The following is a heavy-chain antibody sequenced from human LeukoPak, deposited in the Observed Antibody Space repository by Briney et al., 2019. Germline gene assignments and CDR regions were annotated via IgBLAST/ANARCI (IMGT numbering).Heavy chain of an antibody. CDR2: TYYRSKWYN. CDR3: AREYGSGWLGVGCFDP. J-gene: IGHJ5*02. D-gene: IGHD6-19*01. CDR1: GDTVSSNSAA. Sequence: SQTLSLTCAISGDTVSSNSAAWNWIRQSPSRGLEWLGRTYYRSKWYNDYAVSVKSRITINPDTSKNQFSLQLNSVTPEDTAVYYCAREYGSGWLGVGCFDPWGQGTLVTVSS. V-gene: IGHV6-1*01.